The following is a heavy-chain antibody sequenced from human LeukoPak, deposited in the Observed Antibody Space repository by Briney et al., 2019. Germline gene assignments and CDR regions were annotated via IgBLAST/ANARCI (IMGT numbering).Heavy chain of an antibody. V-gene: IGHV4-59*01. J-gene: IGHJ4*02. D-gene: IGHD3-3*01. CDR1: GGSISSYY. Sequence: SETLSLTCTVSGGSISSYYWSWIRQPPGKGLEWIGYIYYSGSTNYNPSLKSRVTISVDTSKNQFSLKLSSVTAADTAVYYCARVPAGFWSGYRFDYWGQGTLVTVSS. CDR3: ARVPAGFWSGYRFDY. CDR2: IYYSGST.